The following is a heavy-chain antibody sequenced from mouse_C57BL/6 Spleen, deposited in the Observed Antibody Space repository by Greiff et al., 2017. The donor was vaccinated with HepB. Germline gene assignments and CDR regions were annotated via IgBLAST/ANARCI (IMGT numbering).Heavy chain of an antibody. CDR3: ARAYDYYYFDY. D-gene: IGHD2-4*01. Sequence: VQLQQSGAELVKPGASVKISCKASGYAFSSYWMNWVKQRPGKGLEWIGQIYPGDGDTNYNGKFKGKATLTADKSSSTAYMQLSSLTSEDSAVYFCARAYDYYYFDYWGQGTTLTVSS. CDR1: GYAFSSYW. CDR2: IYPGDGDT. J-gene: IGHJ2*01. V-gene: IGHV1-80*01.